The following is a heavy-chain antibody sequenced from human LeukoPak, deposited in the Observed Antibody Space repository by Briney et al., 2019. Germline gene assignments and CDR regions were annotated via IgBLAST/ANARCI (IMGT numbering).Heavy chain of an antibody. CDR1: GGSFSGYY. CDR3: ARGQYSSSPVFDF. CDR2: INHSGST. V-gene: IGHV4-34*01. D-gene: IGHD6-6*01. Sequence: SETLSLTCAVYGGSFSGYYWSWIRQPPGKGLEWIGEINHSGSTKYNPSLKSRVTISEDTSKHQFSLKLSSVTAADAAVYYCARGQYSSSPVFDFWGQGTLVTVSS. J-gene: IGHJ4*02.